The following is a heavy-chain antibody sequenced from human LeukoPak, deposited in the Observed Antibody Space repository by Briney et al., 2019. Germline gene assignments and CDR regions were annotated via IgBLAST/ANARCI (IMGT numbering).Heavy chain of an antibody. CDR1: GFTFSSYG. CDR3: ARKQGYSYSGY. CDR2: IWYDGSNK. Sequence: GGSLRLSCAASGFTFSSYGMHWVRQAPGKGLEWVAVIWYDGSNKYYADSVKGRFTISRDNSKNTLYLQMNSLRAEDTAVYYCARKQGYSYSGYWGQGTLVTVSS. D-gene: IGHD5-18*01. J-gene: IGHJ4*02. V-gene: IGHV3-33*01.